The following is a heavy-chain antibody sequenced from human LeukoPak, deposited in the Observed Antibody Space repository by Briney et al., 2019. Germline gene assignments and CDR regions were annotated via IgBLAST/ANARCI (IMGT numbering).Heavy chain of an antibody. V-gene: IGHV4-39*07. CDR3: ARVPFSTSGTRYYYYGMDV. CDR2: IYFSEYT. J-gene: IGHJ6*02. CDR1: GGSISSSSYY. Sequence: SETLSLTCTVSGGSISSSSYYWGWIRQPPGKGLESIGSIYFSEYTYDNASFKSQVTISVDTSKNQFSLKLSSVTAADTAVYYCARVPFSTSGTRYYYYGMDVWGQGTTVTVSS. D-gene: IGHD1-1*01.